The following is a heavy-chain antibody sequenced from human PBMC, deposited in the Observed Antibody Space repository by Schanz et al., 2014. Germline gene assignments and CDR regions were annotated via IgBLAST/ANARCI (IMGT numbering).Heavy chain of an antibody. J-gene: IGHJ4*02. CDR3: ATCSGGACHAKPVLDN. CDR2: ISPLLGVA. Sequence: QVHLVQSGAEVKEPGSSVKVSCKPSGGTFVTFFFTWVRQAPGQGRQWMGRISPLLGVANYAQEFQGRLTITADTPTSTACMELSSLRSEDTAVYYCATCSGGACHAKPVLDNWGQGTLVTVSS. D-gene: IGHD2-15*01. CDR1: GGTFVTFF. V-gene: IGHV1-69*04.